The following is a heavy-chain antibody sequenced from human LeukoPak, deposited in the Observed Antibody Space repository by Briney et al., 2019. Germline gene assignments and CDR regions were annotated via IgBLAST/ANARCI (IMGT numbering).Heavy chain of an antibody. J-gene: IGHJ4*02. V-gene: IGHV3-30-3*01. CDR1: GFTFSSYA. Sequence: GGSLRLSCAASGFTFSSYAMHWVRQAPGKGLEWVAVISYDGSNKYYADSVKGRFTISRDNSKNTLYLQMNSLRAEDTAVYYCARVESSSWSFWWGDFDYWAREPWSPSPQ. D-gene: IGHD6-13*01. CDR2: ISYDGSNK. CDR3: ARVESSSWSFWWGDFDY.